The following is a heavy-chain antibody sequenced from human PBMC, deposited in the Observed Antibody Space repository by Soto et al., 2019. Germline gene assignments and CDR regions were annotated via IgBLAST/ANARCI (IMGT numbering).Heavy chain of an antibody. CDR3: ATTGGYFDWLPFDY. CDR2: ISGSGGST. D-gene: IGHD3-9*01. CDR1: GFTFSSYA. J-gene: IGHJ4*02. V-gene: IGHV3-23*01. Sequence: GGSLRLSCAASGFTFSSYAMSWVRQAPGKGLEWVSAISGSGGSTYYADSVKGRFTISRDNSKNTLYLQMNSLRAEDTAVYYCATTGGYFDWLPFDYWGQGTMVTVYS.